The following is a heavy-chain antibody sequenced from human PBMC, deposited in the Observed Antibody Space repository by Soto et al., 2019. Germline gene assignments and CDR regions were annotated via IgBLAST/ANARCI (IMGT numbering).Heavy chain of an antibody. CDR2: ISSSSSTI. V-gene: IGHV3-48*02. CDR1: GFTFSSYS. CDR3: ARDLTCSGGSCFYYYYYGMDV. D-gene: IGHD2-15*01. Sequence: EVQLVESGGGLVQPGGSLRLSCAASGFTFSSYSMNWVHQAPGKGLEWVSYISSSSSTIYYADSVKGRFTISRDNAKNSLYLQMNSLRDEDTAVYYCARDLTCSGGSCFYYYYYGMDVWGQGTTVTVSS. J-gene: IGHJ6*02.